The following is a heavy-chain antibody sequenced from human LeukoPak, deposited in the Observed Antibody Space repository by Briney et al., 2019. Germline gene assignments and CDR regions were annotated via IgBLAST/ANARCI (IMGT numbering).Heavy chain of an antibody. CDR1: GFNFDSYT. J-gene: IGHJ4*02. Sequence: GGSLRLSCAASGFNFDSYTMNRVRQAPGKGLQWVANILASGSPTYYADSVKGRFIISRDNSKNAVYLQMNSLRVEDTAIYYCAKDLRPDGVDNFDHWGQGILVTVSS. D-gene: IGHD2-8*01. CDR3: AKDLRPDGVDNFDH. V-gene: IGHV3-23*01. CDR2: ILASGSPT.